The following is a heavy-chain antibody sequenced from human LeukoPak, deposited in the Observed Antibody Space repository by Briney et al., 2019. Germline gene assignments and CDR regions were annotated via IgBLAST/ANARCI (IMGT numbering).Heavy chain of an antibody. J-gene: IGHJ4*02. CDR3: ARAHSASRVFDLDY. CDR1: GGSISSYY. Sequence: SEALSLTCTVSGGSISSYYWSWIRQPAGKGLEWIGRIYTSGSTNYNPSLKSRVTISVDTSKNQFSLKLNSVTAADTAVYYCARAHSASRVFDLDYWGQGTLVTVSS. D-gene: IGHD6-13*01. CDR2: IYTSGST. V-gene: IGHV4-4*07.